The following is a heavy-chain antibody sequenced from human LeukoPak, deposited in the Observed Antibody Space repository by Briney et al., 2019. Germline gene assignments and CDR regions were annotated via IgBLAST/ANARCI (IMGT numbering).Heavy chain of an antibody. J-gene: IGHJ4*02. CDR2: IYHSGTT. V-gene: IGHV4-59*01. D-gene: IGHD1-26*01. Sequence: ASETLSLTCTVSGGSISSYYWGWIRQPPGKGLEWIGYIYHSGTTNYNPSLKSRVTISVDTSKSQFSLKLSSVTAADTAIYYCARNIVGPRQVDYWAREPWSPSPQ. CDR3: ARNIVGPRQVDY. CDR1: GGSISSYY.